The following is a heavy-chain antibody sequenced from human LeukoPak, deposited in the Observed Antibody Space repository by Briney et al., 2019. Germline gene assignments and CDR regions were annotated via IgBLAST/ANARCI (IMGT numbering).Heavy chain of an antibody. CDR1: GGTFSSYA. V-gene: IGHV1-69*13. CDR2: IIPIFGTA. J-gene: IGHJ3*02. Sequence: SVKVSCKASGGTFSSYAISWVRQAPGQGLEWMGGIIPIFGTANYAQKFQGRVTITADESTSTVYMELSSLRSEDTAVYYCARAEGATTDAFDIWGQGTMVTVSS. CDR3: ARAEGATTDAFDI. D-gene: IGHD1-26*01.